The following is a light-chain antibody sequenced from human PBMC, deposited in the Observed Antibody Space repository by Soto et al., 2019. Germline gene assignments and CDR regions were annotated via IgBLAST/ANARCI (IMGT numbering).Light chain of an antibody. Sequence: ALTEPPSVSGSPGQSVTISCTGTSSDVGSYNRVSWYQQPPGTAPKLMIYEVSNRPSGVPDRFSGSKSGNTASLTISGLQAEDEADYYCSSYTSSSTYVFGTGTKVTVL. CDR3: SSYTSSSTYV. J-gene: IGLJ1*01. CDR1: SSDVGSYNR. V-gene: IGLV2-18*02. CDR2: EVS.